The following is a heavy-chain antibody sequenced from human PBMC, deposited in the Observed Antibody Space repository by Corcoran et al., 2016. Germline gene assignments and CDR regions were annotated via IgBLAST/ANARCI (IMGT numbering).Heavy chain of an antibody. CDR1: GGSFSGYN. D-gene: IGHD3-22*01. CDR3: ARDHYYDRNGYYRGWFDP. J-gene: IGHJ5*02. CDR2: INHSGST. V-gene: IGHV4-34*01. Sequence: QVQLQQWGAGLLKPSETLSLTCTVYGGSFSGYNWNWIRQPPGKGLEWIGEINHSGSTNYNPSLKSRVSISVDTSKNQFSLKLNSVTAADTAVYYCARDHYYDRNGYYRGWFDPWGQGTLVTVSS.